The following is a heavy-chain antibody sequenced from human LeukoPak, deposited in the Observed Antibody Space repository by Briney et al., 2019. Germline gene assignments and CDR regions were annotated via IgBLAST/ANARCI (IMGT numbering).Heavy chain of an antibody. CDR2: IYYSGTT. Sequence: KPSQTLSLTCTVSGDSISSGGYYWSWIRQHPGKGLEWIGFIYYSGTTFYNPSLKSRVTISVDTSKNQFSLELTSVTAADTAVFNCARAVDYRNYFDYWGQGTPVTVSS. J-gene: IGHJ4*02. CDR1: GDSISSGGYY. CDR3: ARAVDYRNYFDY. D-gene: IGHD4-11*01. V-gene: IGHV4-31*03.